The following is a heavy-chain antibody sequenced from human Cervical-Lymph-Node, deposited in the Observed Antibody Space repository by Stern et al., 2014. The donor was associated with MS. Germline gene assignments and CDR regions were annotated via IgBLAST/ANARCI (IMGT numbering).Heavy chain of an antibody. D-gene: IGHD4-17*01. V-gene: IGHV3-33*01. CDR3: ARYPLYGESNYWSFDL. Sequence: QVQLVESGGGVVKPGRSLRLSCAASGFTFSSYGIHWVRQAPGKGLEWGAGIWYNGDNTHYADSLKGRFTISRDNSQNTVYLQMNSLRAGDTAVYYCARYPLYGESNYWSFDLWGRGTLVTVSS. J-gene: IGHJ2*01. CDR1: GFTFSSYG. CDR2: IWYNGDNT.